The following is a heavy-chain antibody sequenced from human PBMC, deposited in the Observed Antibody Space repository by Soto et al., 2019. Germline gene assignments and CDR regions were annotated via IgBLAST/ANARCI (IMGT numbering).Heavy chain of an antibody. CDR2: IIPIFGTA. CDR1: GGTFSSYA. J-gene: IGHJ6*02. CDR3: GRVGESSRSGYGGGGSYYGLEV. D-gene: IGHD6-13*01. V-gene: IGHV1-69*06. Sequence: QVQLVQSGAEVKKPGSSVKVSCKASGGTFSSYAISWVRQAPGQGLEWMGGIIPIFGTANYAQKFQGRVTITAEKPTNTAYMELSSRSAEDTGVYYCGRVGESSRSGYGGGGSYYGLEVWGQGTTVTVSS.